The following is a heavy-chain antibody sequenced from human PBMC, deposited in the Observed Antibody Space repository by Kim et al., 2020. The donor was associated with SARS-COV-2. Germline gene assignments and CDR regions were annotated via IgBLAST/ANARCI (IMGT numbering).Heavy chain of an antibody. V-gene: IGHV1-58*01. D-gene: IGHD3-10*01. Sequence: AQKFQERVTITRDMSTSTAYMELSSLGSEDTAVYYCAARLKWFGELAFDPWGQGTLVTVSS. CDR3: AARLKWFGELAFDP. J-gene: IGHJ5*02.